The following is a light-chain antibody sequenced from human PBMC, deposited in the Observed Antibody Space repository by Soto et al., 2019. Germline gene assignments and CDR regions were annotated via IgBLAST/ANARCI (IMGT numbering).Light chain of an antibody. Sequence: QSALTQPPSASGSPGQSVTISCTGTSSDIGGYNYVSWYQQHPGKVPKLMVYEVNKRPSGVPDRFSGSKSGNTASLTVSGIQAEDEADYYCTSYAGGNNVFGTATKLTVL. J-gene: IGLJ1*01. CDR2: EVN. CDR3: TSYAGGNNV. V-gene: IGLV2-8*01. CDR1: SSDIGGYNY.